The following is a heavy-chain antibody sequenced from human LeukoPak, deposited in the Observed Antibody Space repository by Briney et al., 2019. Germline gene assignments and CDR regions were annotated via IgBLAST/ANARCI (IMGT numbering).Heavy chain of an antibody. J-gene: IGHJ4*02. Sequence: EASLKVSCKASGYTFTAYSMHWVRQAPGQGPEWMGGFDPEDGETIYAQKFQGRVTMTEDTSTDTAYMELSSLRSEDTAVYYCATGGIMGYSGYDFRYWGQGTLVTVSS. V-gene: IGHV1-24*01. D-gene: IGHD5-12*01. CDR1: GYTFTAYS. CDR3: ATGGIMGYSGYDFRY. CDR2: FDPEDGET.